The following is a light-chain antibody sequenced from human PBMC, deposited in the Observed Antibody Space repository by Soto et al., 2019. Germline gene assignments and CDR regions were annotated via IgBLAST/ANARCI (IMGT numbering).Light chain of an antibody. J-gene: IGKJ4*01. CDR3: PQYSSGPPLT. Sequence: EIVLTQSPASLSVSPGERVTLSCRASQSVGRNLAWYHQQPGQAPRLLIYDASSRATGVPARFSGSGSGTEFTLTISRLQSEDFAVYYCPQYSSGPPLTFGGGTKVDIK. CDR1: QSVGRN. V-gene: IGKV3-15*01. CDR2: DAS.